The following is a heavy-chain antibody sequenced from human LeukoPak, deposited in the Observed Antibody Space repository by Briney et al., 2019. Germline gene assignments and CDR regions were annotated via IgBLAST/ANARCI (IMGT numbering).Heavy chain of an antibody. CDR1: GFTFSSYA. CDR2: ISGSGGST. Sequence: GGSLRLSCAASGFTFSSYAMSWVRQAPGKGLEWVSAISGSGGSTYYADSVKGRFTISRDNSKNTLYLQMNSLRAEDTAVYYCAKALIGFGEPRVDYWGQGTLVTVSS. CDR3: AKALIGFGEPRVDY. J-gene: IGHJ4*02. D-gene: IGHD3-10*01. V-gene: IGHV3-23*01.